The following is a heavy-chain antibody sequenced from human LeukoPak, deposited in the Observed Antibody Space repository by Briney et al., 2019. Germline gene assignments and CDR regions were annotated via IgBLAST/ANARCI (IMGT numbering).Heavy chain of an antibody. CDR1: GFTFSSYA. D-gene: IGHD1-26*01. Sequence: GGSLRLSCAAYGFTFSSYAMHWVRQAPGKGLEWVAVISYDGSNKYYADSVKGRFTISRDNSKNTLYLQMNSLRAEDTAVYCCARSQEVLFDPWGQGTLVTVSS. J-gene: IGHJ5*02. CDR2: ISYDGSNK. CDR3: ARSQEVLFDP. V-gene: IGHV3-30-3*01.